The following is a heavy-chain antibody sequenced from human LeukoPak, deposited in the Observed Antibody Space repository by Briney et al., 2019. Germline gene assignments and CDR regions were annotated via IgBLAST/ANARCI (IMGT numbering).Heavy chain of an antibody. CDR1: GYSFTNYW. CDR2: IYPGDSDT. V-gene: IGHV5-51*01. J-gene: IGHJ3*02. Sequence: GESLKISCKGSGYSFTNYWIGWVRQMPGKGLESMGIIYPGDSDTRYSPSFQGQVTISADKSISTAYLQWSSLKASDTAVYYCARPRQQLGNHDAFDIWGQGTMVTVSS. D-gene: IGHD6-13*01. CDR3: ARPRQQLGNHDAFDI.